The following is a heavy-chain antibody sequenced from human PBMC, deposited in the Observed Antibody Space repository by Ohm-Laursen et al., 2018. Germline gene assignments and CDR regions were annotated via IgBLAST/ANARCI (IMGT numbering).Heavy chain of an antibody. CDR2: IYASGTT. CDR1: GASISSYY. V-gene: IGHV4-4*07. CDR3: ARYNIGSWFDP. D-gene: IGHD6-19*01. Sequence: PSETLSLTCTVSGASISSYYWSWIRQPAGKGLEWIGRIYASGTTYYNPSLTSRVTTSLDTSKNQFSLKLSSVTAADTAVYYCARYNIGSWFDPWGQGTLVTVSS. J-gene: IGHJ5*02.